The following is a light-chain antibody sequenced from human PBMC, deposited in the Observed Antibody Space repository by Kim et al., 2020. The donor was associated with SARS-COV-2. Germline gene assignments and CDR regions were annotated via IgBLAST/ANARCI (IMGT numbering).Light chain of an antibody. Sequence: GQSITISCTGTSSDVGVYNYVSWYQQHPGKAPKRMIYDVSNRPSGVSNRFSGSKSGNTASLTISGLQAEDEADYYCSSYTSSSSVVFGGGTQLTVL. CDR2: DVS. CDR1: SSDVGVYNY. V-gene: IGLV2-14*03. J-gene: IGLJ2*01. CDR3: SSYTSSSSVV.